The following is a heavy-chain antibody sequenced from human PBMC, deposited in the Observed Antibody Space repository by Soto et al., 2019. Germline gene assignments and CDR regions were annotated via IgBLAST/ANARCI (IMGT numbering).Heavy chain of an antibody. CDR1: GFSLRNSGVG. CDR2: IYWDDDK. CDR3: AHSLSGFSSGLRLDY. V-gene: IGHV2-5*02. J-gene: IGHJ4*02. D-gene: IGHD6-19*01. Sequence: QITLKESGPTLVKPTQTLTLTCTFSGFSLRNSGVGVGWIRQPPGKALEWLALIYWDDDKRYSPFLKSRLFITKDTSKNQVVRTLANLDPVDTAPYYCAHSLSGFSSGLRLDYWGQGTLVTVSS.